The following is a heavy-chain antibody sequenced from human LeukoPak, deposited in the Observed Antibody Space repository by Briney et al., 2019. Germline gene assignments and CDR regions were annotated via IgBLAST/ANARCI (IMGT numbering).Heavy chain of an antibody. J-gene: IGHJ6*02. CDR3: ATSWGPDTSAFRWGRDGMDV. D-gene: IGHD3-16*01. Sequence: HSGGSLRLSCAASGFTFDKYAMSWVRQAPGKGLEWVSAISKSGDHTYYAASAKGRFTIYRDNSKNTQYLQMNSLRAEDTAVYYCATSWGPDTSAFRWGRDGMDVWGQGTTVIVS. CDR2: ISKSGDHT. V-gene: IGHV3-23*01. CDR1: GFTFDKYA.